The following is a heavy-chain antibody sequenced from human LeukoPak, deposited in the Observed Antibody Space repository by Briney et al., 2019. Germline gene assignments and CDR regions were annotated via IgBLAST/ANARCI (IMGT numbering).Heavy chain of an antibody. CDR2: IRYDGSNN. D-gene: IGHD2-2*01. J-gene: IGHJ6*03. CDR1: GFTFSSYG. Sequence: GGTLRLSCAASGFTFSSYGLHWVRQAPGKGLEWVAFIRYDGSNNYYADSLKGRFTISRDNSKNTLYLQMSSLRAEDTAVYYCAKDEVCSSTSCYFYYMDVWGKGTTVTVSS. CDR3: AKDEVCSSTSCYFYYMDV. V-gene: IGHV3-30*02.